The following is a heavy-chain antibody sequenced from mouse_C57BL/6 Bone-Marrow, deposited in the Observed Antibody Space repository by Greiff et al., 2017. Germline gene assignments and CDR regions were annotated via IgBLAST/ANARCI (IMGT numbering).Heavy chain of an antibody. CDR1: GFTFSSYA. D-gene: IGHD4-1*01. CDR3: ARELGRDFDY. Sequence: EVHLVESGGGLVKPGGSLKLSCAASGFTFSSYAMSWVRQTPEKRLEWVATISDGGSYTYYPDNVKGRFTISRDNAKNNLYLQMSHLTSEDTAMYYCARELGRDFDYWGQGTTLTVSA. J-gene: IGHJ2*01. V-gene: IGHV5-4*01. CDR2: ISDGGSYT.